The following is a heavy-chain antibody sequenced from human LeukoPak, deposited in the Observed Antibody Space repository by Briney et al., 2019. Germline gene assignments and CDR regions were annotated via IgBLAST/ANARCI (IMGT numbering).Heavy chain of an antibody. V-gene: IGHV3-74*01. CDR1: GLAFSAYK. Sequence: PGGSLRLSCAGAGLAFSAYKMHWVRQAPRKGLVWVSRISTDGYTTDYADFVQGRFTASRDNTENTWSLEMNSLRAEDTAVYYCVVGGSPGYWGQGTLVTVSS. D-gene: IGHD2-15*01. J-gene: IGHJ4*02. CDR3: VVGGSPGY. CDR2: ISTDGYTT.